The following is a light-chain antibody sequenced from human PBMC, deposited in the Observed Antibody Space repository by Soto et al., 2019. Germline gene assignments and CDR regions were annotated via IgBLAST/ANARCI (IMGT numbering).Light chain of an antibody. Sequence: QSVLTQPPSVSGAPGQRVTISCTGSSSNIGAGYDVHWYQQLPGTAPKLLIYGNSNRPSGVPDRVSGSKSGTSASLAITGLHSEDEADYYCQSYDSRLSGYVFGTGTKLTVL. V-gene: IGLV1-40*01. CDR3: QSYDSRLSGYV. CDR1: SSNIGAGYD. J-gene: IGLJ1*01. CDR2: GNS.